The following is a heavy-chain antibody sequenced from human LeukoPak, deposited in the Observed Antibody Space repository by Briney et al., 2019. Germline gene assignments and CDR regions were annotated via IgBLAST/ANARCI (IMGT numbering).Heavy chain of an antibody. CDR2: IYYSGST. D-gene: IGHD6-6*01. Sequence: PSETLSLTCTVSGGSISSGDYYWSWIRQPPGKGLEWIGYIYYSGSTNYNPSLKSRVTISVDTSKNQFSLKLSSVTAADTAVYYCARSLIAAREPFDYWGQGTLVTVSS. V-gene: IGHV4-61*08. CDR1: GGSISSGDYY. CDR3: ARSLIAAREPFDY. J-gene: IGHJ4*02.